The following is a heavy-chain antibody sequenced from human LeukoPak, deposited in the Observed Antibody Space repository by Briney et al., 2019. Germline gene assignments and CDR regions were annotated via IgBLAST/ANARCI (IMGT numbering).Heavy chain of an antibody. CDR1: GGSIRSYY. V-gene: IGHV4-59*01. CDR3: ARLPYYYDSSGYYYFDY. D-gene: IGHD3-22*01. CDR2: IYYSGST. J-gene: IGHJ4*02. Sequence: SETLSLTCTVSGGSIRSYYWSWIRQPPGKGLEWIGYIYYSGSTNYNPSLKSRVTISVDTSKNQFSLKLSSVTAADTAVYYCARLPYYYDSSGYYYFDYWGQGTLVTVSS.